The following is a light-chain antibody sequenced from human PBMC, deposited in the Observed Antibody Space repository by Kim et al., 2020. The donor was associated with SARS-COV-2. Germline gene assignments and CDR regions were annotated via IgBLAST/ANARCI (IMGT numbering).Light chain of an antibody. Sequence: SGSVGDRVTITCRTSQSISSWLAWYQQKPGKAPKLLIYKASSLESGVPSRFGGSGSGTAFTLTISSLQPDDFATYYCQQYNSYRYTFGQGTKLEI. CDR1: QSISSW. V-gene: IGKV1-5*03. CDR2: KAS. CDR3: QQYNSYRYT. J-gene: IGKJ2*01.